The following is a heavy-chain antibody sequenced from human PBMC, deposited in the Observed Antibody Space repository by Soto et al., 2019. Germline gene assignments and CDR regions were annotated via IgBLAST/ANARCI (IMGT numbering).Heavy chain of an antibody. CDR1: GFTLSRYN. CDR2: ISSSGSMI. Sequence: PGGSLRLSCAASGFTLSRYNMNWVRQAPGKGLEWISYISSSGSMIYYTDSVEGRFTISRDNAKNSLYLQMNSLRDEDTAVYYCARDDWVIRGAISLPFDFWG. V-gene: IGHV3-48*02. J-gene: IGHJ4*01. CDR3: ARDDWVIRGAISLPFDF. D-gene: IGHD3-10*01.